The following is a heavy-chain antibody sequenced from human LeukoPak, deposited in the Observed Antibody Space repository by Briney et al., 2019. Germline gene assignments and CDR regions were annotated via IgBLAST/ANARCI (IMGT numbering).Heavy chain of an antibody. CDR3: ARDFYDGFALDY. CDR2: IFSSSTYI. V-gene: IGHV3-21*03. CDR1: GFAYNTYS. Sequence: GGSLRLSCAASGFAYNTYSMNWVRQAPGKGLEWVSFIFSSSTYIYYTDSVKGRFTTSRDNARNSLYLQMDNLRAEDTGVYYCARDFYDGFALDYWGQGTLVTVSS. D-gene: IGHD2/OR15-2a*01. J-gene: IGHJ4*02.